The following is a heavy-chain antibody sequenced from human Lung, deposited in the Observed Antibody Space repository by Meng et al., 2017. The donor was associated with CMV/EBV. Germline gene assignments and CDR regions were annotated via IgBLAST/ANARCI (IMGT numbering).Heavy chain of an antibody. J-gene: IGHJ5*01. CDR3: ATEGPLNWFDS. V-gene: IGHV1-69*05. CDR2: VIPIFNTS. Sequence: SXXVSCKASGGTFSHYYVSWVRQAPGQGLEWMGGVIPIFNTSNYVQRFQGRVTITTDESTNTAYMKLNSLTSGDTAVYYCATEGPLNWFDSWGQGSLVTVSS. CDR1: GGTFSHYY.